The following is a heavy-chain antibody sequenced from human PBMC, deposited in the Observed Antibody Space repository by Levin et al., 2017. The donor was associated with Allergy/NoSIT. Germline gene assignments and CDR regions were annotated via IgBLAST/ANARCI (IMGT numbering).Heavy chain of an antibody. J-gene: IGHJ5*02. V-gene: IGHV3-30*18. Sequence: PGGSLRLSCAASGFTFSSYGMHWVRQAPGKGLEWVAVISYDGSNKYYADSVKGRFTISRDNSKNTLYLQMNSLRAEDTAVYYCAKTRYQVAVGWFDPWGQGTLVTVSS. CDR3: AKTRYQVAVGWFDP. D-gene: IGHD2-2*01. CDR2: ISYDGSNK. CDR1: GFTFSSYG.